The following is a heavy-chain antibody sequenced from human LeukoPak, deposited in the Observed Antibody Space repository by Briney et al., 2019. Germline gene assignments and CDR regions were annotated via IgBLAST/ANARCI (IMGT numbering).Heavy chain of an antibody. V-gene: IGHV4-34*01. CDR3: ARGRSRLWFGELSIECPNWFDP. J-gene: IGHJ5*02. Sequence: SETLSLTCAVYGGSFSGYYWSWIRQPPGKGLEWIGEINHSGSTNYNPSLKSRVTISVDTSKNQFSLKLSSVTAADTAVYYCARGRSRLWFGELSIECPNWFDPWGQGTLVTVSS. D-gene: IGHD3-10*01. CDR2: INHSGST. CDR1: GGSFSGYY.